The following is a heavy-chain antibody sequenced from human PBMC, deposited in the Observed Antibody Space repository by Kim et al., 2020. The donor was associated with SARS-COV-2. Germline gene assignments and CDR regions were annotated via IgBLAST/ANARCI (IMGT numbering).Heavy chain of an antibody. V-gene: IGHV3-15*01. CDR1: GFTFSNAW. J-gene: IGHJ4*02. CDR2: IKSKTDGGTT. D-gene: IGHD3-16*02. CDR3: TTDHTYVWGSYRYYSEFDY. Sequence: GGSLRLSCAASGFTFSNAWMSWVRQAPGKGLEWVGRIKSKTDGGTTDYAAPVKGRFTISRDDSKNTLYLQMNSLKTEDTAVYYCTTDHTYVWGSYRYYSEFDYWGQGTLVTVSS.